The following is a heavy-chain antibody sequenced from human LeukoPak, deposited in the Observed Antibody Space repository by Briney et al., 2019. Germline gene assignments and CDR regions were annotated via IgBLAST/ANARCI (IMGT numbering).Heavy chain of an antibody. Sequence: ASVKVSCKASGGTLSSYAVSWVRQAPGQGLEWMGGIIPIFGTANYAQKFQGRVTITTDESTSTAYMELSSLRSEDTAVYYCAVGDGGNAIWFDPWGQGTLVTVSS. CDR2: IIPIFGTA. CDR1: GGTLSSYA. CDR3: AVGDGGNAIWFDP. D-gene: IGHD4-23*01. V-gene: IGHV1-69*05. J-gene: IGHJ5*02.